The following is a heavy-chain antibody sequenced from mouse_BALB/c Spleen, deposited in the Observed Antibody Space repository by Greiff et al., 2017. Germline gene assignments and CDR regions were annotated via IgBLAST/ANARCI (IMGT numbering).Heavy chain of an antibody. CDR1: GYTFTSYY. CDR3: AREDGYYNFLFDY. V-gene: IGHV1S56*01. CDR2: IYPGDGST. Sequence: QVQLQQSGPELVKPGASVKMSCKASGYTFTSYYIHWVKQRPGQGLEWIGWIYPGDGSTKYNEKFKGKTTLTADKSSSTAYMLLSSLTSEDSAIYFCAREDGYYNFLFDYWGQGTTLTVSS. D-gene: IGHD2-3*01. J-gene: IGHJ2*01.